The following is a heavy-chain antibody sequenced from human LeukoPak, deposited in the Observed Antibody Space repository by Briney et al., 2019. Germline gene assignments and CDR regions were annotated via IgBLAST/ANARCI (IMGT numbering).Heavy chain of an antibody. J-gene: IGHJ4*02. Sequence: DPSETLSLTCSVSGASIDSHYWSWIRQSPGKGLEWIGYVFNGGSTNYNPSLNSRVTMSLDTSRAQFSLRLGSVTAADTAIYYCASRPADTTWYGVFDYWSQGTLVTVSS. CDR2: VFNGGST. D-gene: IGHD3-10*01. V-gene: IGHV4-59*11. CDR1: GASIDSHY. CDR3: ASRPADTTWYGVFDY.